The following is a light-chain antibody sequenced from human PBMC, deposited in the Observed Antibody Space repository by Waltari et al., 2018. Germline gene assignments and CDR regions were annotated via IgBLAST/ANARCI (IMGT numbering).Light chain of an antibody. CDR3: QQYLFAPVT. J-gene: IGKJ4*01. CDR2: WAS. Sequence: DIVMTQSPDSLAVSLGERATINCKSSQSVLYSSNNMNYLAWYQQKPGQPPELLIYWASTRKSGVPDRFSGSGSGTDFTLTITSLQAEDVAAYYCQQYLFAPVTFGGGTKVEIK. CDR1: QSVLYSSNNMNY. V-gene: IGKV4-1*01.